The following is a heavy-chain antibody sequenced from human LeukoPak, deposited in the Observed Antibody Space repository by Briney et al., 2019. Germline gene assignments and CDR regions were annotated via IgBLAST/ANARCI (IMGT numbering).Heavy chain of an antibody. V-gene: IGHV3-21*01. D-gene: IGHD4-11*01. CDR1: GFTFSSYS. CDR2: ISTTSRYI. J-gene: IGHJ4*02. CDR3: ARGNSDYDHDY. Sequence: PGGSLSLSCAASGFTFSSYSMNWVRQAPGMGLEWVSSISTTSRYIYYADSVKGRFTVSRDNAKNSLSLQMNSLRAEDTAVYYCARGNSDYDHDYWGQGTLVTVSS.